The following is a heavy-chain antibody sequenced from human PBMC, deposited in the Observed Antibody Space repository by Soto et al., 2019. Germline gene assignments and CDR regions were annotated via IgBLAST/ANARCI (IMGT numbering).Heavy chain of an antibody. CDR1: GGTFSSYT. V-gene: IGHV1-69*02. J-gene: IGHJ3*02. D-gene: IGHD3-16*01. CDR2: IIPILGIA. CDR3: ARGPYDYVAFDI. Sequence: QVQLVQSGAEVKKPGSSVKVSCKASGGTFSSYTISWVRQAPGQGLEWMGRIIPILGIANYAQKFQGRVTITADKSTSTAYMELSSLRSEDTAVYYCARGPYDYVAFDIWGQGTMVTVSS.